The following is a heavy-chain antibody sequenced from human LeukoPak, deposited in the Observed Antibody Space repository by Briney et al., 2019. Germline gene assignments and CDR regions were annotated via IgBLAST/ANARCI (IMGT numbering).Heavy chain of an antibody. Sequence: ASVKVSCKASGYTFSSYDVNWVRQATGQGLEWMGWMNPNSGNTGYAQKFQGRVTISRNTSITTAYMELSGLTSEDTAVYYCARLITGTVHYYGMDVWGQGTTVTVSS. J-gene: IGHJ6*02. D-gene: IGHD1-20*01. CDR2: MNPNSGNT. CDR1: GYTFSSYD. CDR3: ARLITGTVHYYGMDV. V-gene: IGHV1-8*03.